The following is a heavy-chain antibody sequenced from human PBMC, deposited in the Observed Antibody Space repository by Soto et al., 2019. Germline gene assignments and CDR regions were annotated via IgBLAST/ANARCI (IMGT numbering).Heavy chain of an antibody. V-gene: IGHV4-59*01. CDR3: ARTRMMESWIDY. D-gene: IGHD3-3*01. CDR2: VYYSGST. Sequence: KPSETLSLTCDVSGDSISTYYWSWIRQPPGKGLEWIGYVYYSGSTLYNPSLESRVTMSIDMSKKQVSLKLTSVIAADTAVYYCARTRMMESWIDYWGHGTLVTVSS. J-gene: IGHJ4*01. CDR1: GDSISTYY.